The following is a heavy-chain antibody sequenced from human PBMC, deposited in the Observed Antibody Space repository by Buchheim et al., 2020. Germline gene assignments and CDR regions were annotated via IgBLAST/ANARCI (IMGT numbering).Heavy chain of an antibody. CDR2: TFYRSKWNN. CDR1: GDSVSSNSVT. J-gene: IGHJ5*02. D-gene: IGHD6-13*01. CDR3: ARRFRAAAGNWFDP. V-gene: IGHV6-1*01. Sequence: QVQLQESGPGLVKPSQTLSLTCAISGDSVSSNSVTWNWIRQSPSRGLEWLGRTFYRSKWNNDYAVSVKSRLTINPDTSKQQVSLQLNAVTPEDTAVYYCARRFRAAAGNWFDPWGQGTL.